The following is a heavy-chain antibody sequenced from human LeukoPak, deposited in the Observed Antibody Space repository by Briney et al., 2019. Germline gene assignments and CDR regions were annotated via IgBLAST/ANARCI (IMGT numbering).Heavy chain of an antibody. CDR3: ARRQYYDSSGYSSDEPPFDP. CDR1: GYSFTSQW. J-gene: IGHJ5*02. CDR2: IYPGDSDT. V-gene: IGHV5-51*01. D-gene: IGHD3-22*01. Sequence: GESLKISCKGSGYSFTSQWIGWVRQMPGKGLEWMGIIYPGDSDTRYSPSFQGQVTISADKSISTAYLQWSSLKASDTAMYYCARRQYYDSSGYSSDEPPFDPWGQGTLVTVSS.